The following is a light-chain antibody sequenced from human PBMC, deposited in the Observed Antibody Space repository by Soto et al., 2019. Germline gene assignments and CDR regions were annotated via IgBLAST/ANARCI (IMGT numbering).Light chain of an antibody. V-gene: IGLV4-69*01. J-gene: IGLJ2*01. CDR1: SGHSNYA. Sequence: QSVLTQSPSASASLGASVKLPCTLRSGHSNYAIAWHQQQPEKGPRFLMKLNSDGSHSKGDGIPDRFSGSSSGAERYLTISTFQSEDEADYYCQTWVTGIHIFGGGTKVTVL. CDR2: LNSDGSH. CDR3: QTWVTGIHI.